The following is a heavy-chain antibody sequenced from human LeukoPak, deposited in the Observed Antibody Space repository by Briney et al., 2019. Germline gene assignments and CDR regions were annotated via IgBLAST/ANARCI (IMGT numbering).Heavy chain of an antibody. Sequence: ASVKVSCKASGGTFSSYAISWVRQAPGQGLEWMGWISAYNGNTNYAQKLQGRVTMTTDTSTSTAYMELRSLRSDDTAVYYCARDRNIASSGRVPGGFDPWGQGTLVTVSS. D-gene: IGHD3-10*01. CDR2: ISAYNGNT. J-gene: IGHJ5*02. V-gene: IGHV1-18*01. CDR3: ARDRNIASSGRVPGGFDP. CDR1: GGTFSSYA.